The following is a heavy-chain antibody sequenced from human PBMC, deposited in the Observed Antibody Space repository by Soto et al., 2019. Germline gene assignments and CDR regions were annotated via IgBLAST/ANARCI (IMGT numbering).Heavy chain of an antibody. V-gene: IGHV4-34*01. J-gene: IGHJ3*02. D-gene: IGHD6-19*01. CDR2: INHSGST. CDR3: ARDVVAVAAFDI. Sequence: SETLSLTXAVYGGSFSGYYWSWIRQPPGKGLEWIGEINHSGSTNYNPSLKSRVTISVDTSKNQFSLKLSSVTAADTAVYYCARDVVAVAAFDIWGQGTMVTVSS. CDR1: GGSFSGYY.